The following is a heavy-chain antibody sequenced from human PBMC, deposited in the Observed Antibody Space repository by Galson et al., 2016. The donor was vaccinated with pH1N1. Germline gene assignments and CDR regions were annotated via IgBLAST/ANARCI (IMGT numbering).Heavy chain of an antibody. J-gene: IGHJ5*02. V-gene: IGHV3-7*01. CDR1: GFTFSNFW. CDR3: ARARFDP. Sequence: SLRLSCAASGFTFSNFWMHWVRQAPGKGLEWVANIRQDGSEKYYVDSVKGRFTISRDNAKNSLYLQMNSITAEDTAVYYCARARFDPWGQGTLVTVSS. CDR2: IRQDGSEK.